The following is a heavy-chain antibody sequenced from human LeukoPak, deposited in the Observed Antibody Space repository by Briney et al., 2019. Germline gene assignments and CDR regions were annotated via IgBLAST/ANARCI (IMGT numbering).Heavy chain of an antibody. CDR3: ARLSVTYVDY. CDR1: GGSISSGGYS. J-gene: IGHJ4*02. Sequence: PSQTLSLTCAVSGGSISSGGYSWSWIRQPPGKGLEWIGYIYHSGSTYYNPSLKSRVTISVDRSKNQFSLKLSSVTAADTAVYYCARLSVTYVDYWGQGTLVTSPQ. V-gene: IGHV4-30-2*01. D-gene: IGHD3-16*02. CDR2: IYHSGST.